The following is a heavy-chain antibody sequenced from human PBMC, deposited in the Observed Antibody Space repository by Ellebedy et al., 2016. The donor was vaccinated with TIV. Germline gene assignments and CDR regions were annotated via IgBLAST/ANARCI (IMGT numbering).Heavy chain of an antibody. CDR2: IYSDDRT. Sequence: GESLKISCVASGFTVSGNYMSWVRQAPGKGLEWVSMIYSDDRTFYADSVKGRFTISRDNSQNTLYLQMNSLRAEDTAVYFCAKNAATSGAWAECFQHWGQGTLVTVSS. CDR3: AKNAATSGAWAECFQH. J-gene: IGHJ1*01. CDR1: GFTVSGNY. D-gene: IGHD2-21*02. V-gene: IGHV3-53*01.